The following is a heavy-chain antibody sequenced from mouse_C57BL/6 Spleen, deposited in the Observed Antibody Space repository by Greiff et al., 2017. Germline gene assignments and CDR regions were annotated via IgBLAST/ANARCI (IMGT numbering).Heavy chain of an antibody. Sequence: VHLVESGAELVKPGASVKISCKASGYAFSSYWMNWVKQRPGKGLEWIGQIYPGDGDTNYNGKFKGKATLTADKSSSTAYMQLSSLTSEDSAVYFCALYERDAMDYWGQGTSVTVSS. D-gene: IGHD2-3*01. CDR3: ALYERDAMDY. CDR1: GYAFSSYW. CDR2: IYPGDGDT. V-gene: IGHV1-80*01. J-gene: IGHJ4*01.